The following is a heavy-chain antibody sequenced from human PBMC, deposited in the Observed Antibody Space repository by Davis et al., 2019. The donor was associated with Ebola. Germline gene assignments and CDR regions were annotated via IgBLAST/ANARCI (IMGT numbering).Heavy chain of an antibody. CDR3: VRFFFDL. J-gene: IGHJ4*02. D-gene: IGHD5-24*01. CDR2: ISWNSGSI. CDR1: GSTVIELS. V-gene: IGHV3-9*01. Sequence: SCKVSGSTVIELSMHWVRQAPGKGLEWVSGISWNSGSIGYADSVKGRFTISRDNAKNSLYLQMNSLRAEDTAIYYCVRFFFDLWGQGALVTVSS.